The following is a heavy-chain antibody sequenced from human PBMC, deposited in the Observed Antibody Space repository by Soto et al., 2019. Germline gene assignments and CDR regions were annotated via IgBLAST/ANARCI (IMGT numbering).Heavy chain of an antibody. D-gene: IGHD2-2*01. Sequence: QVQLVESGGGLVKPGGSLRLSCAASGFTFSDYYMSWILQAPGKGLEWVSYISSSSSYTNYADSVKGRFTISRDNAKNSLYLQMNSLRAEDTAVYYCASTDCSSTSCTDYWGQGTLVTVSS. J-gene: IGHJ4*02. CDR1: GFTFSDYY. CDR3: ASTDCSSTSCTDY. V-gene: IGHV3-11*05. CDR2: ISSSSSYT.